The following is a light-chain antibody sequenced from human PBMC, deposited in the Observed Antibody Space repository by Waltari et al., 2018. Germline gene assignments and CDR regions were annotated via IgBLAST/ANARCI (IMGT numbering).Light chain of an antibody. CDR2: ETT. CDR1: SSDVGHYNL. V-gene: IGLV2-23*01. J-gene: IGLJ3*02. Sequence: QSALTPPASVSGSPGQSITISCTGTSSDVGHYNLCSWYQQPPGQAPKLIIYETTKRPSGVSNRFSGSKSGNTASLAVSGLQTEDEAEYYCCSYGGYNTPWVFGGGTKLTVL. CDR3: CSYGGYNTPWV.